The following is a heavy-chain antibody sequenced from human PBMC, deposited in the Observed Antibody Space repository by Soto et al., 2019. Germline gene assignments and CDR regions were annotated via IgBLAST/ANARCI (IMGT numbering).Heavy chain of an antibody. J-gene: IGHJ6*03. V-gene: IGHV3-66*04. Sequence: PGGSLRLSCAASGFTVSSNYMSWVRQAPGKGLEWVSVIYSGGSTYYADSVKGRFTISRDNSKNTLYLQMNSLRAEDTAVYYCARPLYCSGGSCYKDYYYYMDVWGKGTTVTVSS. CDR3: ARPLYCSGGSCYKDYYYYMDV. CDR1: GFTVSSNY. CDR2: IYSGGST. D-gene: IGHD2-15*01.